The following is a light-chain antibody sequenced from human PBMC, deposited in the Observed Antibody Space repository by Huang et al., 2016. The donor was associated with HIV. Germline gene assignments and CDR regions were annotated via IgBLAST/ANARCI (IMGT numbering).Light chain of an antibody. V-gene: IGKV1-5*03. CDR1: QSISTW. Sequence: DIQMTQSPSALSASVCDRVTITCRASQSISTWLAWFQQKPGKAPKLLISGAASLHSGVPSRFIGSGSGTDFTLTISSLQPDDLASYFCQQYNSYPYTFGQGTKLEIK. CDR2: GAA. CDR3: QQYNSYPYT. J-gene: IGKJ2*01.